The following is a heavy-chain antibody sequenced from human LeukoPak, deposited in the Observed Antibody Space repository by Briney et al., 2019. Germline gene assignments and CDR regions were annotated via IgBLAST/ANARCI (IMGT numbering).Heavy chain of an antibody. J-gene: IGHJ4*02. CDR1: GFTFSSYA. D-gene: IGHD4-17*01. Sequence: GGSLRLSCAASGFTFSSYAMSWVRQAPGKGLEWVSAISGSANTYYTDSVKGRFTISRDNSKNTLYLQMNSLRAEDTAVYYCARVTVTKSYYFDYWGQGTLVTVSS. CDR2: ISGSANT. V-gene: IGHV3-23*01. CDR3: ARVTVTKSYYFDY.